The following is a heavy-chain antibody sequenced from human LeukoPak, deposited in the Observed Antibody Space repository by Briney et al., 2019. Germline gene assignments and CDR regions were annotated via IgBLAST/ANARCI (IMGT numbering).Heavy chain of an antibody. J-gene: IGHJ6*03. CDR3: AREARQLGYYYYYYYMDV. Sequence: SQTLSLTSAISGDSVSSNSAAWKWIRQSPWRGIEWLGRTYYRSKWYNDYAVSVESRITINPDTSKNQFSLQLNSVTPEDTAVYYCAREARQLGYYYYYYYMDVWGKGTTVTVSS. CDR1: GDSVSSNSAA. D-gene: IGHD5-18*01. V-gene: IGHV6-1*01. CDR2: TYYRSKWYN.